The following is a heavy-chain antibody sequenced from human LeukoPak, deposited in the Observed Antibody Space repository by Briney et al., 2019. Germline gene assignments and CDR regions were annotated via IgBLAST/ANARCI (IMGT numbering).Heavy chain of an antibody. J-gene: IGHJ4*02. V-gene: IGHV4-39*07. CDR1: GDSISSSTYY. Sequence: SETLSLTCTVSGDSISSSTYYWGWIRQPPGKGLEWIGSMYYSGNTYYNPSLKSRVTISVDTSKNQFSLKLSSVTAADTAVYYCATHYDYGDYRAIDYWGQGTLVTVSS. CDR3: ATHYDYGDYRAIDY. CDR2: MYYSGNT. D-gene: IGHD4-17*01.